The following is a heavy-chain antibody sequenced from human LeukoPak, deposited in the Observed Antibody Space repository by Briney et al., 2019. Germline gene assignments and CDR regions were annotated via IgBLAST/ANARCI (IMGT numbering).Heavy chain of an antibody. CDR3: AGRRSSGWYAY. Sequence: GGFLRLSCATSGFTVSSNYMSWVRQAPGKGLEWVSVIYDSGTTYYADSVKGRFLIFRDTSKNTVDLRMNSLRVEDTAVYYCAGRRSSGWYAYWGQGTLVTVSS. CDR2: IYDSGTT. V-gene: IGHV3-53*01. CDR1: GFTVSSNY. D-gene: IGHD6-19*01. J-gene: IGHJ4*02.